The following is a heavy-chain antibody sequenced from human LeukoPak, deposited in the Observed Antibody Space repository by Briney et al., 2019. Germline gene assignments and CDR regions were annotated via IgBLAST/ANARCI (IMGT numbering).Heavy chain of an antibody. CDR3: ASLMVAGAVTTTEPFDY. Sequence: GGSLRLSCAASGFTFSSYWMSWVRQAPGKGLEWVANIKQDGREKYYVDSVKGRFTISRDNAKNSLYLQMNSLRAEDTAVYYCASLMVAGAVTTTEPFDYWGQGTLVTVSS. V-gene: IGHV3-7*01. CDR1: GFTFSSYW. CDR2: IKQDGREK. J-gene: IGHJ4*02. D-gene: IGHD4-11*01.